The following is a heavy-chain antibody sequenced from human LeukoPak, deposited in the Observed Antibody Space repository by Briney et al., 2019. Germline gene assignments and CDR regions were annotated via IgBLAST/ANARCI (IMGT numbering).Heavy chain of an antibody. CDR1: GYTLTELS. Sequence: GASVKVSCKVSGYTLTELSMHRVRQAPGKGLEWMGGFDPEDGETIYAQKFQGRVTMTEDTSTDTAYMELSSLRSEDTAVYYCATNYYGSGSYSSFDYWGQGTLVTVSS. CDR2: FDPEDGET. V-gene: IGHV1-24*01. J-gene: IGHJ4*02. D-gene: IGHD3-10*01. CDR3: ATNYYGSGSYSSFDY.